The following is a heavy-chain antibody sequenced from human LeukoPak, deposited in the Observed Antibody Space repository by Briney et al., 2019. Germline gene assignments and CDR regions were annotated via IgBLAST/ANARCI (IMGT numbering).Heavy chain of an antibody. D-gene: IGHD6-19*01. V-gene: IGHV5-51*01. CDR2: IYPGDSDT. Sequence: GESLKISSKGSGYSFTSYWIGWVRQMPGKGLEWMGIIYPGDSDTRYSPSFQGQVTISADKSISTAYLQWSSLKASDTAMYYCALTPAVAGFVLDRTPGDYYYYGMDVWGQGTTVTVSS. CDR3: ALTPAVAGFVLDRTPGDYYYYGMDV. J-gene: IGHJ6*02. CDR1: GYSFTSYW.